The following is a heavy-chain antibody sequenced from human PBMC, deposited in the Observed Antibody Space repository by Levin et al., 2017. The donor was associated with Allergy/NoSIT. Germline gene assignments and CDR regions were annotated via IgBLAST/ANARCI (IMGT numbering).Heavy chain of an antibody. D-gene: IGHD1-26*01. CDR3: ARDPGGASDAMDV. V-gene: IGHV1-2*06. J-gene: IGHJ6*02. CDR2: INPKSGAT. CDR1: GYIFTDSY. Sequence: ASVKVSCKTSGYIFTDSYIHWVRQAPGQGLEWMGRINPKSGATNYAQKFQGRVIMTRDTSISTAYMDVSSLISDDTAVYFCARDPGGASDAMDVWGQGTAVIVSS.